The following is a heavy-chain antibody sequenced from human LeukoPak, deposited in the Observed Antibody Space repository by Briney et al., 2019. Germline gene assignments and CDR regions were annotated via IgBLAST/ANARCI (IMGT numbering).Heavy chain of an antibody. CDR1: GFTFSNYW. J-gene: IGHJ6*04. CDR3: ARDDGDV. CDR2: INEDGSGK. Sequence: GGSLRLSCVSSGFTFSNYWMKWVRQAPGKGLEWVASINEDGSGKFSVGSVKDRITISRDDTRNSLDLQINSLTVEDTAIYYCARDDGDVWGTGTTVTVSS. V-gene: IGHV3-7*01.